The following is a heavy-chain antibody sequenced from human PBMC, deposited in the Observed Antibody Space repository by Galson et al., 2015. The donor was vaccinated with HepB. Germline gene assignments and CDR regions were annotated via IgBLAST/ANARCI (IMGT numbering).Heavy chain of an antibody. Sequence: SLRLSCAASGFTVSSNYMSWVRQAPGKGLEWVSVIYSGGSTYYADSVKGRFTISRDNSKNTLYLQMNSLRAEDTSVYYCAGGHVRITMIVVAKYWGQGTLVTVSS. CDR1: GFTVSSNY. V-gene: IGHV3-66*02. CDR3: AGGHVRITMIVVAKY. D-gene: IGHD3-22*01. CDR2: IYSGGST. J-gene: IGHJ4*02.